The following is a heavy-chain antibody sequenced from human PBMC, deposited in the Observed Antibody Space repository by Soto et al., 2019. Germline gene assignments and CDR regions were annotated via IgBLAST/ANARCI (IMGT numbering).Heavy chain of an antibody. CDR2: ISDSGGGT. J-gene: IGHJ4*02. V-gene: IGHV3-23*01. D-gene: IGHD6-13*01. Sequence: AGGSLRLSCAASGFTFSSYAMTWVRQGPGKGLEWVSGISDSGGGTYYADSVKGRFTISRDNSKNMLYLQMSSLRAEDTALYYCARLDYSSSRNWGQGTLVTVSS. CDR3: ARLDYSSSRN. CDR1: GFTFSSYA.